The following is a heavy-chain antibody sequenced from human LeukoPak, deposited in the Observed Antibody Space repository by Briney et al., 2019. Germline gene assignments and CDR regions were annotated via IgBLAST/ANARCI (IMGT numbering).Heavy chain of an antibody. CDR1: GFIFSTYG. V-gene: IGHV3-30*02. Sequence: GGSLRLSCAASGFIFSTYGMHLVRQAPGKGLEWVAFIRYDGSNKYYADSVKGRFTVSRDNSKNTLYLQMNSLRAEDTAVYYCARLATHGDYWGQGTLVTVSS. J-gene: IGHJ4*02. CDR2: IRYDGSNK. D-gene: IGHD5-24*01. CDR3: ARLATHGDY.